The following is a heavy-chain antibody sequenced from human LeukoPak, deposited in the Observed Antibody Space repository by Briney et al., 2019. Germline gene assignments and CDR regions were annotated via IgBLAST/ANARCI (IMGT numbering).Heavy chain of an antibody. CDR3: AKGTGYDFWSGYLLYYGMDV. Sequence: GGSLRLSCAASGFTVSSNYMSWVRQAPGKGLEWVSAISGSGGSTYYADSVKGRFTISRDNSKNTLYLQMNSLRAEDTAVYYCAKGTGYDFWSGYLLYYGMDVWGQGTTVTVSS. D-gene: IGHD3-3*01. CDR2: ISGSGGST. V-gene: IGHV3-23*01. J-gene: IGHJ6*02. CDR1: GFTVSSNY.